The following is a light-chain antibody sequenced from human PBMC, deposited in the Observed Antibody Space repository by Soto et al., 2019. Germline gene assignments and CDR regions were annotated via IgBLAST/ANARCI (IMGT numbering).Light chain of an antibody. Sequence: EIVLTQSPTTLSVSPGERATLSCRAGQSVSTSLAWYQHKPGQAPRLLIYGASTRATGIPARFSGSGSGTEFTLTINSLQSEDFAIYYCQQYDNRPPWTFGQGTKVEIK. J-gene: IGKJ1*01. V-gene: IGKV3-15*01. CDR3: QQYDNRPPWT. CDR2: GAS. CDR1: QSVSTS.